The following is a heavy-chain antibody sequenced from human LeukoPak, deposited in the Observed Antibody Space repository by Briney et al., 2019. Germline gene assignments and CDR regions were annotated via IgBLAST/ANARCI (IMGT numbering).Heavy chain of an antibody. D-gene: IGHD2-2*01. CDR1: GGSISSYY. CDR2: IYYSGST. CDR3: ARGTTSFQYYFDY. V-gene: IGHV4-59*01. J-gene: IGHJ4*02. Sequence: PSETLSLTCTVSGGSISSYYWSWIRQPPGKGLEWIGYIYYSGSTNYNPALKSRVTISVDTSKNQFSLKLSSVTAADTAVYYCARGTTSFQYYFDYWGQGTLVTVSS.